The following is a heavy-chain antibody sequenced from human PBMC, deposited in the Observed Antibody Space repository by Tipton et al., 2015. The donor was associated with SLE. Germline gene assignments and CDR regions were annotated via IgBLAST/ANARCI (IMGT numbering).Heavy chain of an antibody. CDR2: INHSGST. Sequence: TLSLTCTVSGGSISSYYWSWIRQPPGKGLEWIGEINHSGSTNYNPSLKSRVTISVDTSKNQFSLKLSSVTAADTAVYYCARGLFMGYVWGSYRRNWFDPWGQGTLVTVSS. D-gene: IGHD3-16*02. CDR3: ARGLFMGYVWGSYRRNWFDP. J-gene: IGHJ5*02. CDR1: GGSISSYY. V-gene: IGHV4-34*01.